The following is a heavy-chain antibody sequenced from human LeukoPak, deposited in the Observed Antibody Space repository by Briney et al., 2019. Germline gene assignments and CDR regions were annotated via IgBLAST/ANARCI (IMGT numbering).Heavy chain of an antibody. Sequence: SETLSLTCTVSGGSISSYYWSWIRQPPGKGLEWIGYIYYSGSTNYNPSLKGRVTISVDTSKNQFSLKLSSVTAADTAVYYCARLYCSSTSCHYNWFDPWGQGTLVTVPS. CDR2: IYYSGST. V-gene: IGHV4-59*01. J-gene: IGHJ5*02. D-gene: IGHD2-2*01. CDR1: GGSISSYY. CDR3: ARLYCSSTSCHYNWFDP.